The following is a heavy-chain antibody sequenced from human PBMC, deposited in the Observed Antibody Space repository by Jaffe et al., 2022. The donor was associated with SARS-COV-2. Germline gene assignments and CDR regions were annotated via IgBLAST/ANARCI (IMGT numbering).Heavy chain of an antibody. CDR3: AKDILALTDNDAFDI. D-gene: IGHD2-8*02. V-gene: IGHV3-9*01. CDR1: GFTFDDYA. J-gene: IGHJ3*02. Sequence: EVQLVESGGGLVQPGRSLRLSCAASGFTFDDYAMHWVRQAPGKGLEWVSGISWNSGSIGYADSVKGRFTISRDNAKNSLYLQMNSLRAEDTALYYCAKDILALTDNDAFDIWGQGTMVTVSS. CDR2: ISWNSGSI.